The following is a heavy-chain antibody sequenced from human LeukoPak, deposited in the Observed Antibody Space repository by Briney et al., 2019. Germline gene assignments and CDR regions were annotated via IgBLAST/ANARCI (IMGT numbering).Heavy chain of an antibody. V-gene: IGHV4-30-2*01. Sequence: ASQTLSLTCAVSGGSISSGGYSWSWIRQPPGKGLEWIGYIYHSGSTYYNPSLKSRVTISVDRSKNQFSLKLSSVTAADTAVYYCARDFPYGDYATSYFDYWGQGTLVTVSS. D-gene: IGHD4-17*01. CDR1: GGSISSGGYS. CDR3: ARDFPYGDYATSYFDY. CDR2: IYHSGST. J-gene: IGHJ4*02.